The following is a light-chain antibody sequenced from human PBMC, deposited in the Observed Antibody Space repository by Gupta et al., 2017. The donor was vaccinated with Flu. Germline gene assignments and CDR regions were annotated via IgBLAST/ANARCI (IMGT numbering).Light chain of an antibody. CDR2: DVT. J-gene: IGLJ2*01. CDR3: CSFAGSYTLV. Sequence: QSALPQPRSASASPVHSVTISCTGSTSDIGAYDYVSWFQQPPGKATKLILYDVTQRSSGVPARFAGSKSANTASLTISALQAEDEADYHCCSFAGSYTLVFGGGTKLTVL. V-gene: IGLV2-11*01. CDR1: TSDIGAYDY.